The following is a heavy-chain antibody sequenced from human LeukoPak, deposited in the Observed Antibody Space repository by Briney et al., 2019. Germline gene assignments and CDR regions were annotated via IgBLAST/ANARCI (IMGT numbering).Heavy chain of an antibody. V-gene: IGHV1-2*02. CDR1: GYTFTGYY. D-gene: IGHD1-26*01. J-gene: IGHJ4*02. Sequence: VASVKVSCEASGYTFTGYYIHWVRQAPGQGLEWMGWINPNSGGTNYAQKVQGRVTMTIDTSISSAYMEVNSLRSDDTAVYYCATILGGSSLAYLDCWGQGTLVTVSS. CDR3: ATILGGSSLAYLDC. CDR2: INPNSGGT.